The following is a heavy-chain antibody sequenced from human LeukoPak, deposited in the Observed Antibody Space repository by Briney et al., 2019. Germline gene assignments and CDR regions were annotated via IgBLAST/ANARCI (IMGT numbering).Heavy chain of an antibody. CDR2: ISSSSSYI. D-gene: IGHD6-13*01. CDR3: ARVIAAAGPPYYFYYMAV. J-gene: IGHJ6*03. Sequence: PGGSLRLSCAASGFTFSSYSMNWVRQAPGKGLEWVSSISSSSSYIYYADSVKGRFTISRDNAKNSLYLQMNSLRAEDTALYHCARVIAAAGPPYYFYYMAVWGKGTTVTISS. CDR1: GFTFSSYS. V-gene: IGHV3-21*04.